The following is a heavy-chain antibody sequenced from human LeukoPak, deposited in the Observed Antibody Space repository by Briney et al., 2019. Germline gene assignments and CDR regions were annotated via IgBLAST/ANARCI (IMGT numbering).Heavy chain of an antibody. J-gene: IGHJ5*02. CDR3: ARRSLARNYYGSGSYRSNWFDP. CDR2: INHSGST. D-gene: IGHD3-10*01. V-gene: IGHV4-34*01. CDR1: GGSFSGYY. Sequence: SETLSLTCAVYGGSFSGYYWSWIRQPPGKGLEWIGEINHSGSTNYNPSLKSRVTISVDTSKNQFSLKLSSVTAADTAVYYCARRSLARNYYGSGSYRSNWFDPWGQGTLVTVSS.